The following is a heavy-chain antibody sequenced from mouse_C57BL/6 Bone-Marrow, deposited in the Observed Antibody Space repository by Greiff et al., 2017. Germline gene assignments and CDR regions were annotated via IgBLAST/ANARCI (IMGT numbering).Heavy chain of an antibody. CDR2: IYPGGGYT. J-gene: IGHJ2*01. CDR3: ARSPNWDLYYFDY. D-gene: IGHD4-1*01. CDR1: GYTFTNYW. Sequence: VQVVESGAELVRPGTSVKMSCKASGYTFTNYWIGWAKQRPGHGLEWIGDIYPGGGYTNYNEKFKGKATLTADKSSSTAYMQFSSLTSEDSAIYYCARSPNWDLYYFDYWGQGTTLTVSS. V-gene: IGHV1-63*01.